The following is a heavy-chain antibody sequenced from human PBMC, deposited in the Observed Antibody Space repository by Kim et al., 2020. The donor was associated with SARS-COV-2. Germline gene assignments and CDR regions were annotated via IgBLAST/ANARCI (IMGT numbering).Heavy chain of an antibody. D-gene: IGHD1-1*01. CDR3: ARRYNYGVDY. CDR2: T. Sequence: TNKAQKFPGRVLMTRDTSINTAHMELSSLRSDDTAVYYCARRYNYGVDYWGQGTLVTVSS. J-gene: IGHJ4*02. V-gene: IGHV1-2*02.